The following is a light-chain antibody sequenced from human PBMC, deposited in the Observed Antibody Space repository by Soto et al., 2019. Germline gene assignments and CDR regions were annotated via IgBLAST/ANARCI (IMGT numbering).Light chain of an antibody. CDR2: RNN. J-gene: IGLJ1*01. CDR1: SSNIGSNY. Sequence: QSVLTQPPSASGTPGQRVTISCSGSSSNIGSNYVYWYQQLPGTAPKLLIYRNNQRPSGVPDRFSGSKSGTAASLAISGRRSEDEADYYCAAWDDSPYVFGTGTKLTV. V-gene: IGLV1-47*01. CDR3: AAWDDSPYV.